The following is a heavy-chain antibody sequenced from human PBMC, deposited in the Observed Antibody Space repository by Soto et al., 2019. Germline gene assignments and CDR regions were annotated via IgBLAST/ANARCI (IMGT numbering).Heavy chain of an antibody. CDR2: IIPIFGTA. Sequence: SVKVSCKASGGTFSSYAISWVRQAPGQGLEWMGGIIPIFGTANYAQKFQGRVTVTADESTSTAYMELSSLRSEDTAVYYCARDSPYSSRSYWFDPWGQGTLVTVSS. CDR1: GGTFSSYA. CDR3: ARDSPYSSRSYWFDP. V-gene: IGHV1-69*13. D-gene: IGHD6-13*01. J-gene: IGHJ5*02.